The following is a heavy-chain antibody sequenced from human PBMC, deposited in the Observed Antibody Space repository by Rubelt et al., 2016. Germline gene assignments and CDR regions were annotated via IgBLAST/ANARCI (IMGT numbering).Heavy chain of an antibody. V-gene: IGHV3-30*03. J-gene: IGHJ4*02. CDR2: ISGDGSIK. D-gene: IGHD1-26*01. CDR1: GFTVNTAY. Sequence: VQLVESGGGLVQPGGSLRLSCAASGFTVNTAYMSWVRQAPGKGLEWVAVISGDGSIKYYADSVKGRFTIPRDNSKNTLYLQMNSLRVEDTAVYYCARDPVGTTVRHFDYWGQGTLVTVSS. CDR3: ARDPVGTTVRHFDY.